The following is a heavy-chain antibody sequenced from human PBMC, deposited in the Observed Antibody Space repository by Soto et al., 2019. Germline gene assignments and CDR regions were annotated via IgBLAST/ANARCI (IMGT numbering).Heavy chain of an antibody. Sequence: EVQLVESGGGLVQPGGSLRLSCAASGFTFSSYWMHWVRQAPGKGLVWVSRINSDGSRTSYADSVKGRFTISRDNAKNTLYLQTNSLRAEDTAVYYCARDRGWFGEVPFDYWGQGTLVTVSS. D-gene: IGHD3-10*01. CDR3: ARDRGWFGEVPFDY. V-gene: IGHV3-74*01. J-gene: IGHJ4*02. CDR1: GFTFSSYW. CDR2: INSDGSRT.